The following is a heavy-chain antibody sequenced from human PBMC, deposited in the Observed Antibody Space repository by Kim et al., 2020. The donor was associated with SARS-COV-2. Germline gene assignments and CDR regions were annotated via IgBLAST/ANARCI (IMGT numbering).Heavy chain of an antibody. V-gene: IGHV3-11*05. Sequence: GGSLRLSCAASGFTFSDYYMSWIRQAPGKGLEWVSYISSSSYTNYADSVKGRFTISRDNAKNSLYLQMNSLRAEDTAVYYCARDRRQLVLRYYYYGMDVWGQGTTVTVSS. J-gene: IGHJ6*02. CDR1: GFTFSDYY. CDR3: ARDRRQLVLRYYYYGMDV. CDR2: ISSSSYT. D-gene: IGHD6-6*01.